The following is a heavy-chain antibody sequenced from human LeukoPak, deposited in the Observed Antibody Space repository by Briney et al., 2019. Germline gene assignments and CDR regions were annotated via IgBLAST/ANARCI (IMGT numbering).Heavy chain of an antibody. CDR2: IYTSGNT. CDR3: ARDLKYCSGGSCYLAFAFDI. V-gene: IGHV4-4*07. CDR1: GGSISSYY. J-gene: IGHJ3*02. D-gene: IGHD2-15*01. Sequence: SETLSLTCTVSGGSISSYYWSWIRQPAGKGLEWIGRIYTSGNTNYNPSLKSRVTMSVDTSKNQFSLKLSSVTAADTAVYYCARDLKYCSGGSCYLAFAFDIWGQGTMVTVSS.